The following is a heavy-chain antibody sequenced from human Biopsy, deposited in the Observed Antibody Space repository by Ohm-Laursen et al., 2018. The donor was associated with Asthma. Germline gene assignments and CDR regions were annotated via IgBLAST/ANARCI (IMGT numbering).Heavy chain of an antibody. J-gene: IGHJ1*01. CDR3: ARTFHFWSPYHAEHYQL. D-gene: IGHD3-3*02. CDR2: IKHDGSEK. CDR1: GFTFGDYW. V-gene: IGHV3-7*01. Sequence: LSLTCATTGFTFGDYWMSWVRQVPGKGLEWVANIKHDGSEKNHVDSLKGRFTISRDNAKNSLYLQMNSLRAEDTAVYYCARTFHFWSPYHAEHYQLWGQGTLVTVSS.